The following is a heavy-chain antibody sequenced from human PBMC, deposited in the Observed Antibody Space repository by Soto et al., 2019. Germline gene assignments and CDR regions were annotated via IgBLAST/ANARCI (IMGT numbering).Heavy chain of an antibody. CDR3: ARGGWGYGMDV. J-gene: IGHJ6*02. D-gene: IGHD1-26*01. Sequence: QVQLVESGGGVVQPGRSLRLSCAASGFTFSSYAMHWVRQAPGKGLEWVAVISYDGSNKYYADSVKGRFTISRDNSENTLYLQMNSLRAEDTAVYYCARGGWGYGMDVWGQGTTVTVSS. V-gene: IGHV3-30-3*01. CDR2: ISYDGSNK. CDR1: GFTFSSYA.